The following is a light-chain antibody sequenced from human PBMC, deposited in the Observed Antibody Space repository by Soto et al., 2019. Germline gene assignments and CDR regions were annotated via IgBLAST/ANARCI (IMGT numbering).Light chain of an antibody. CDR3: QQYNSYLWT. CDR1: QSTSSW. CDR2: KAS. J-gene: IGKJ1*01. V-gene: IGKV1-5*03. Sequence: DIPMTQSPSTLSASVGDRVTITCRASQSTSSWLAWYQQKPGKAPNLLIYKASSLATGVPSRFSGSGSGTEFTLTISSLQPDDFATYYCQQYNSYLWTFGQGTKVEIK.